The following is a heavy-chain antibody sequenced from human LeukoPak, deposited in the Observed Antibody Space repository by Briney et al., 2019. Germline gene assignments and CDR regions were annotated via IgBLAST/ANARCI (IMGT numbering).Heavy chain of an antibody. CDR3: ARDITMIVAPNYYYYGMDV. CDR1: GGTFSSYA. CDR2: IIPIFGTA. V-gene: IGHV1-69*13. Sequence: SVKVSCKASGGTFSSYAISWVRQAPGQGLEWMGGIIPIFGTANYAQKFQGRVTITADESTSTAYMELRSLRSEDTAVYYCARDITMIVAPNYYYYGMDVWGQGTTVTVSS. D-gene: IGHD3-22*01. J-gene: IGHJ6*02.